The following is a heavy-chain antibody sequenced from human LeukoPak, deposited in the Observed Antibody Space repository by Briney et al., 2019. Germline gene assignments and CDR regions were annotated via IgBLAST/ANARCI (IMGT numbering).Heavy chain of an antibody. CDR1: GFTVRSNS. CDR2: IFSGIST. Sequence: GGSLRLSCAASGFTVRSNSMSWVRQAPGKGLECVSVIFSGISTYYADTVKGRFTISRDNSKNKVYLQMNSLRAEDTAVYYCARLATRYQLPEDFDYWGQGTLVTVSS. V-gene: IGHV3-66*01. CDR3: ARLATRYQLPEDFDY. D-gene: IGHD2-2*01. J-gene: IGHJ4*02.